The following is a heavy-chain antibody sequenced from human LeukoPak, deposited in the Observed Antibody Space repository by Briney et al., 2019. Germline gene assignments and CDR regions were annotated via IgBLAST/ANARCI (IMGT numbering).Heavy chain of an antibody. J-gene: IGHJ4*02. D-gene: IGHD3-3*01. CDR3: ARQNDFRLDY. CDR2: ISSSSSYI. Sequence: GGSLRLSCVASGFTFSSYSMNWVRQAPGKGLEWVSSISSSSSYIYYADSVKGRFTISRDNAKNSLYLQMNSLRAEDTAIYYCARQNDFRLDYWGQGTLVTVSS. CDR1: GFTFSSYS. V-gene: IGHV3-21*04.